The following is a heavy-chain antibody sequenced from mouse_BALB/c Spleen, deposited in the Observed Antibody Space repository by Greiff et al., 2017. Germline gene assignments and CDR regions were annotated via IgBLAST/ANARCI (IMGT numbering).Heavy chain of an antibody. CDR3: ARLDYYGSSDFDY. V-gene: IGHV5-12-1*01. Sequence: EVMLVESGGGLVKPGGSLKLSCAASGFAFSSYDMSWVRQTPEKRLEWVAYISSGGGSTYYPDTVKGRFTISRDNAKNTLYLQMSSLKSEDTAMYYCARLDYYGSSDFDYWGQGTTLTVSS. J-gene: IGHJ2*01. CDR2: ISSGGGST. D-gene: IGHD1-1*01. CDR1: GFAFSSYD.